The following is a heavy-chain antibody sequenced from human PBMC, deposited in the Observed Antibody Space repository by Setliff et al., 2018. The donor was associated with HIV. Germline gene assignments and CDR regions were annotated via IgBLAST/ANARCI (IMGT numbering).Heavy chain of an antibody. J-gene: IGHJ4*02. CDR2: ISSSSSYT. CDR3: ARDGHLYGQPFDY. D-gene: IGHD3-10*01. V-gene: IGHV3-11*05. Sequence: GGSLRLSCAASGFTFSDYYMSWIRQAPGKGLEWVSYISSSSSYTNYADSVKGRFTISRDNAKNSLHLQLDSLSAEDAAVYFCARDGHLYGQPFDYWGQGALVTVSS. CDR1: GFTFSDYY.